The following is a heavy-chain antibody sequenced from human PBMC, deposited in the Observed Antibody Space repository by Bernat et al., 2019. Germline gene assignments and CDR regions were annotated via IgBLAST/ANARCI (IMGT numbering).Heavy chain of an antibody. CDR1: GVTFSSYA. D-gene: IGHD6-19*01. V-gene: IGHV3-30-3*01. Sequence: QVQLVESGVGVVQPGRFLRLSCAASGVTFSSYAMHWVRQDPGKGLERMAVISYDGSNRYYADAVKGRFTIYRDNSKNTLYLHMTSLRAEDSAVYYCAGEAGKFFDYWGQGTLVTVSS. J-gene: IGHJ4*02. CDR3: AGEAGKFFDY. CDR2: ISYDGSNR.